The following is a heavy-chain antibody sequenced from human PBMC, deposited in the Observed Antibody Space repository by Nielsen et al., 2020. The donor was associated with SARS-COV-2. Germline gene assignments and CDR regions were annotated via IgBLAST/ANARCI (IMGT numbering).Heavy chain of an antibody. Sequence: GSLRLSCTVSGGSISSGGYYWSWIRQHPGKGLEWIGYIYYSGSTNYNPSLKSRVTISVDTSKNQFSLKLSSVTAADTAVYYCARDLRGSNLYYFDYWGQGTLVTVSS. CDR1: GGSISSGGYY. J-gene: IGHJ4*02. CDR3: ARDLRGSNLYYFDY. V-gene: IGHV4-61*08. CDR2: IYYSGST. D-gene: IGHD4-11*01.